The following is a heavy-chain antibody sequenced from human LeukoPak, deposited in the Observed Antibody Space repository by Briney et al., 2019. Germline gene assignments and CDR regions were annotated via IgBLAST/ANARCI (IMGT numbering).Heavy chain of an antibody. V-gene: IGHV3-23*01. CDR1: GFSFSSYS. CDR3: AKDHVVRGVTFVYYFDY. J-gene: IGHJ4*02. D-gene: IGHD3-10*01. Sequence: PGGSLRLSCAASGFSFSSYSMNWVRQAPGKGLEWVSAISGSGGSTYYADSVKGRFTISRDNSKNTLYLQMNSLRAEDTAVYYCAKDHVVRGVTFVYYFDYWGQGTLVTVSS. CDR2: ISGSGGST.